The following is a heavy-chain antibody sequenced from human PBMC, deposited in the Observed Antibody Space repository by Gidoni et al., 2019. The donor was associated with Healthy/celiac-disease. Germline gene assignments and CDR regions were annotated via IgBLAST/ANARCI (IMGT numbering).Heavy chain of an antibody. V-gene: IGHV4-39*07. CDR1: GGSISSSSYY. D-gene: IGHD3-16*01. CDR3: ASGLPTDSNDAFDI. Sequence: QLQLQESGPGLVKPSETLSLTCTVSGGSISSSSYYWGWIRQPPGKGLEWIGSIYYSGSTYYNPSLKSRVTISVDTSKNQFSLKLSSVTAADTAVYYCASGLPTDSNDAFDIWGQGTMVTVSS. CDR2: IYYSGST. J-gene: IGHJ3*02.